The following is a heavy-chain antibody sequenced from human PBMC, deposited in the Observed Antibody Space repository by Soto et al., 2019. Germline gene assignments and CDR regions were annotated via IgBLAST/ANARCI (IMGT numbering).Heavy chain of an antibody. V-gene: IGHV3-13*04. J-gene: IGHJ4*02. Sequence: HPGGSLRLSCSASGFTFSSCDMHWVRQGTGKGLEWVSAIGTTGDTYYAGSAKGRITISRENAKNSSDLQMNSLRGGDAAIYFCGRAMVPTLFDYWGQGTMVTVSS. CDR2: IGTTGDT. CDR3: GRAMVPTLFDY. CDR1: GFTFSSCD. D-gene: IGHD2-8*01.